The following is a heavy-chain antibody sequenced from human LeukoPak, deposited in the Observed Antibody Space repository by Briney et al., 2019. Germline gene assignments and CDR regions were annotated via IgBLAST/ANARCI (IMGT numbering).Heavy chain of an antibody. CDR3: ARDDFWSGYPSFDY. V-gene: IGHV3-20*04. D-gene: IGHD3-3*01. Sequence: PGGSLRLSCAASGFTFDDYGMSWVRQAPGKGLEWVSGINWNGGSTGYADSVKGRFTISRDNAKNSLYLQMNSLRAEDTAVYYCARDDFWSGYPSFDYWGQGTLVTVSS. J-gene: IGHJ4*02. CDR1: GFTFDDYG. CDR2: INWNGGST.